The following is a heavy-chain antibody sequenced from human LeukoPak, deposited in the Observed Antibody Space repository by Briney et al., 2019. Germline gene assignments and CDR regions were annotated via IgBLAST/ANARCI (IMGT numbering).Heavy chain of an antibody. CDR2: IYYSGST. V-gene: IGHV4-30-4*01. Sequence: PSQTLSLTCAVSGGSISSGEYYWSWIRQPPGKGLEWIGYIYYSGSTYYNLSLKSRGTISVDTSKNQFSLKLNSVTAADTAVYYCARCRSYDSSGYCDAVDIWGQGTMVTVSS. D-gene: IGHD3-22*01. J-gene: IGHJ3*02. CDR1: GGSISSGEYY. CDR3: ARCRSYDSSGYCDAVDI.